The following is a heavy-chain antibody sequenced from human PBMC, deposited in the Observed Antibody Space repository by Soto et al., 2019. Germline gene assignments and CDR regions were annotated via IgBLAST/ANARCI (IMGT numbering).Heavy chain of an antibody. J-gene: IGHJ4*02. CDR3: VKQYTSGGHFDY. V-gene: IGHV3-33*06. Sequence: PGGSLRLSCAASGFTFSSYGMHWVRQAPGKGLEWVAVIWYDGSNKHYADSVKGRFTISRDNFKNTLYLQMNSLRAEDTVVYYCVKQYTSGGHFDYWGQGT. D-gene: IGHD6-19*01. CDR1: GFTFSSYG. CDR2: IWYDGSNK.